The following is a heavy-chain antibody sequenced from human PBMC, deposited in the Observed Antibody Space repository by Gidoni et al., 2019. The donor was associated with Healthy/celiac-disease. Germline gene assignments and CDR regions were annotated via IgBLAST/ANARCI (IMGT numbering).Heavy chain of an antibody. D-gene: IGHD6-13*01. CDR2: ISSSSSYT. CDR3: ARWVAAAYFDY. Sequence: QVQLVESGGGLVKPGGSLRLSCAASGFTFSDYYMSWTRQAPGKGLEWVSYISSSSSYTNYADSVKGRFTISRDNAKNSLYLQMNSLRAEDTAVYYCARWVAAAYFDYWGQGTLVTVSS. J-gene: IGHJ4*02. CDR1: GFTFSDYY. V-gene: IGHV3-11*05.